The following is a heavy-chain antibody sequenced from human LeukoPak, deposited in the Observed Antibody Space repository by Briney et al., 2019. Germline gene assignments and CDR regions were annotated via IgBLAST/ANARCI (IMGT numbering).Heavy chain of an antibody. CDR3: ARDTSDYSGYDLGFSDY. J-gene: IGHJ4*02. CDR1: GFTFSSYA. V-gene: IGHV3-30-3*01. D-gene: IGHD5-12*01. Sequence: PGGSLRLSCAASGFTFSSYAMHWVRQAPGKGLEWVAVISYDGSNKYYADSVKGRFTISRDNSKNTPYLQMNSLRAEDTAVYYCARDTSDYSGYDLGFSDYWGQGTLVTVSS. CDR2: ISYDGSNK.